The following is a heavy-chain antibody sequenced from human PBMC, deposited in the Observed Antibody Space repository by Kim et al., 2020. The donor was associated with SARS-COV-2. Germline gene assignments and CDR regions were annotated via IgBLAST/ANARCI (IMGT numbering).Heavy chain of an antibody. Sequence: SETLSLTCTVSGGSISSSSYYWGWIRQPPGKGLEWIGSIYYSGTTYYNPSLKSRVTISVDTSKNQFSLKLSSVSAADTAVYYCARRTRTGSTDYWGQGT. V-gene: IGHV4-39*01. CDR2: IYYSGTT. D-gene: IGHD2-8*02. CDR3: ARRTRTGSTDY. CDR1: GGSISSSSYY. J-gene: IGHJ4*02.